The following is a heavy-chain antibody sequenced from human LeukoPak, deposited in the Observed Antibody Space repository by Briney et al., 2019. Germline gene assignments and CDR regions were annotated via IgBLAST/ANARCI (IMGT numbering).Heavy chain of an antibody. CDR2: INPNSGGT. D-gene: IGHD6-13*01. V-gene: IGHV1-2*02. Sequence: ASVKVSCKASGYTFTGYYMHWVRQAPGRGLEWMGWINPNSGGTNYAQKFQGRVTMTRDTSISTAYMELSRLRSDDTAVYYCATFSSSWSYFQHWGQGTLVTVSS. CDR3: ATFSSSWSYFQH. J-gene: IGHJ1*01. CDR1: GYTFTGYY.